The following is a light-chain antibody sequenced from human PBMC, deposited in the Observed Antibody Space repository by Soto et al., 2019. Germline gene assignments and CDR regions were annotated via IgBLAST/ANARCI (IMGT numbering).Light chain of an antibody. CDR3: AAWDDSLNGRV. CDR2: SNH. V-gene: IGLV1-44*01. CDR1: SSNIGSNT. Sequence: QYVLTQPPSASGTPGQRVTISCSGSSSNIGSNTVNWYQQLPGTAPKLLIYSNHQRPSGVPDRFSGSKSGTSASLAISGLQAEDEADYYCAAWDDSLNGRVFGGGTKLTVL. J-gene: IGLJ3*02.